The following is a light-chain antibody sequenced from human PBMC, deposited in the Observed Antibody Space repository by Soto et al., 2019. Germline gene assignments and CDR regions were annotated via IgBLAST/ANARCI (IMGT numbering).Light chain of an antibody. Sequence: QSVLTQPPSVSGSPGQSVAISCTGTSSDVGSYNRVSWYQQPPGAAPKLMIYEVSNRPSGVPDRFSGPKSGNTASLTISGLQAEDEADYYCNSYTGSSTYVFGTGTKVTV. CDR2: EVS. CDR1: SSDVGSYNR. J-gene: IGLJ1*01. CDR3: NSYTGSSTYV. V-gene: IGLV2-18*02.